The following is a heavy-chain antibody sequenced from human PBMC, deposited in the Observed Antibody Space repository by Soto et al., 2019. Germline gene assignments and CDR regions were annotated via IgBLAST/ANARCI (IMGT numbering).Heavy chain of an antibody. CDR1: GFTFSSYG. CDR2: IWYDGSNK. CDR3: ARDQATYYYDSSGYYPLGY. V-gene: IGHV3-33*01. D-gene: IGHD3-22*01. J-gene: IGHJ4*02. Sequence: PGGSLRLSCAASGFTFSSYGMHWVRQAPGKGLEWVAVIWYDGSNKYYADSVKGRFTISRDNSKNTLYLQMNSLRAEDTAVYYCARDQATYYYDSSGYYPLGYWGQGTLVTVSS.